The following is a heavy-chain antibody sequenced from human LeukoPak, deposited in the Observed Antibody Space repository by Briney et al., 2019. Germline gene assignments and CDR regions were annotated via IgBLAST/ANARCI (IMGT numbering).Heavy chain of an antibody. Sequence: GGPLRLSCAASGFTFSNYWMHWVRQAPGKGLVWVSRINGDESSTTYADSVKGRFTISRDNAKNTLYLQMNSLRAEDTAVYYCARDVQAGPGYWGQGTLVTVSS. J-gene: IGHJ4*02. CDR1: GFTFSNYW. CDR2: INGDESST. CDR3: ARDVQAGPGY. V-gene: IGHV3-74*01.